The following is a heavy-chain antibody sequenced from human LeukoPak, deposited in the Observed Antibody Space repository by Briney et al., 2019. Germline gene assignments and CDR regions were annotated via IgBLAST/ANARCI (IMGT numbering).Heavy chain of an antibody. D-gene: IGHD3-3*01. Sequence: SVKVSCKASGGTFSSYAISWVRQAPGQGLEWMGGIIPIFGTANYAQKFQGRVTITTDESTSTAYMELSSLRSEDTAVYYCARDRTDLWSGGSWFDPWGQGTLVTVSS. V-gene: IGHV1-69*05. CDR3: ARDRTDLWSGGSWFDP. CDR2: IIPIFGTA. CDR1: GGTFSSYA. J-gene: IGHJ5*02.